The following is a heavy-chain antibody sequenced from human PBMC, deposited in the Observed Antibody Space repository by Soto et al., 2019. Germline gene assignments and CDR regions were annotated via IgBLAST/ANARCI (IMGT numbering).Heavy chain of an antibody. CDR2: IDPSDSYT. D-gene: IGHD4-17*01. CDR3: ASQDGGYGGNSGGDERYAFDI. CDR1: GYSFTSYW. V-gene: IGHV5-10-1*01. J-gene: IGHJ3*02. Sequence: EVQLVQSGAEVKKPGESLRISCKGSGYSFTSYWISWVRQMPGKGLEWMGRIDPSDSYTNYSPSFQGHVTISADKSISTASRKCSSLKATVTAMYYCASQDGGYGGNSGGDERYAFDIWGQGTMVTVSS.